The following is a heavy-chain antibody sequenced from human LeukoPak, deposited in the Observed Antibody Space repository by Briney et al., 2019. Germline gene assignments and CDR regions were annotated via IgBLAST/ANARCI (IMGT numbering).Heavy chain of an antibody. V-gene: IGHV3-21*01. CDR1: GFSFSSYS. Sequence: GGSLRLSCAASGFSFSSYSMNWVRQAAGKWREWDSYISSSRSYIYHAESVKGRLSIYRVHAKSLLYLRMDSLRSEQTAVYYCARPVVPAAAWGQGTLFTVSS. CDR2: ISSSRSYI. CDR3: ARPVVPAAA. D-gene: IGHD2-2*01. J-gene: IGHJ5*02.